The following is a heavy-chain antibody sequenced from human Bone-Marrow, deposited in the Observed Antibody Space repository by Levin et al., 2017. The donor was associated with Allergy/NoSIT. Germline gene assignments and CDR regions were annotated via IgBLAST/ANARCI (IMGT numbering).Heavy chain of an antibody. CDR2: IKRRADGGAV. V-gene: IGHV3-15*01. D-gene: IGHD4-17*01. J-gene: IGHJ4*01. CDR3: TTYTLRGLAY. CDR1: GFTFYSAW. Sequence: GGSLRLSCATSGFTFYSAWMNWVRQAPGKGLEWVGRIKRRADGGAVDYAAPVKGRFTIAREEATNRVYLQMNGLTTEDTGFYYCTTYTLRGLAYWGHGTLVTVSP.